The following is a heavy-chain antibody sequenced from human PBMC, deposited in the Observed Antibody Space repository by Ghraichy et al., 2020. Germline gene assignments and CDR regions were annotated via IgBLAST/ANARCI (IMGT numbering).Heavy chain of an antibody. Sequence: GGSLRLSCAASGFTFSSYAMNWVRQPPGKGLEWVAVISSDGSNQYYGDSVKGRFNISRDNSRNTLYLQMNSLRAEDTAVFYCARGSRIRGTVTSGYYFDYWGQGTLVTVSS. CDR2: ISSDGSNQ. V-gene: IGHV3-30*03. CDR1: GFTFSSYA. D-gene: IGHD4-17*01. CDR3: ARGSRIRGTVTSGYYFDY. J-gene: IGHJ4*02.